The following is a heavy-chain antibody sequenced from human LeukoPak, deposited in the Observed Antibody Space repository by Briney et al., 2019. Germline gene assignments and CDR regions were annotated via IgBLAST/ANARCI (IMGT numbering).Heavy chain of an antibody. V-gene: IGHV4-59*01. CDR2: ISHSGAT. Sequence: SETLSLTCTVSGGSINTYDWNWIRQPPGKGLEWIGFISHSGATNYNPSLMSRVTMSVDTSKNQFTLNLSSVTAADTAVYYCARVWGRYSDSDYWGQGTLVTVSS. CDR3: ARVWGRYSDSDY. D-gene: IGHD3-16*01. J-gene: IGHJ4*02. CDR1: GGSINTYD.